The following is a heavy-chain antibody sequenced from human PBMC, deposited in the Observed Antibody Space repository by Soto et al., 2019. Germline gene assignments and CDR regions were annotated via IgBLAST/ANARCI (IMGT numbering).Heavy chain of an antibody. Sequence: EVQLVESGGCLVQPGGSMRLSCAASGFTFSSYDMHWVRQPPGKGLEWVSGIATAGDTYYADSVKGRFTISRENAKNSFYLQMNSLRAEDTAVYYCARVPSDEGGFEELSYYYGLDVWGQGTTVTVSS. CDR2: IATAGDT. CDR1: GFTFSSYD. CDR3: ARVPSDEGGFEELSYYYGLDV. D-gene: IGHD3-10*01. J-gene: IGHJ6*02. V-gene: IGHV3-13*01.